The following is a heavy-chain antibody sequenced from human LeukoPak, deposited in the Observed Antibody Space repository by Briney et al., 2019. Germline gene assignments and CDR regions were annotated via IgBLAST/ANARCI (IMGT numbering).Heavy chain of an antibody. D-gene: IGHD6-13*01. Sequence: PSETLSLTCTVSGGSISRSSYYWGWIRQPPGKGLEWIGEINHSGSTNYNPSLKSRVTISVDTSKNQFSLKLSSVTAADTAVYYCARGSSSGFDPWGQGTLVTVSS. CDR3: ARGSSSGFDP. J-gene: IGHJ5*02. V-gene: IGHV4-39*07. CDR1: GGSISRSSYY. CDR2: INHSGST.